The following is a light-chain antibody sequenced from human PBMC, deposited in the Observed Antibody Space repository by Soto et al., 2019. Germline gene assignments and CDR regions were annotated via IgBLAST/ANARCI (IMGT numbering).Light chain of an antibody. Sequence: QSALTQPASVSGSPGQSLTISCTGTSSDVGRYNLVYWYQQHPGKAPKLMIYEGSKRPSGVSNRFSGSKSGNTASLTISGLQAEDEADYYCCSYAGSSTVVFGGGTKLTVL. V-gene: IGLV2-23*01. CDR3: CSYAGSSTVV. J-gene: IGLJ2*01. CDR2: EGS. CDR1: SSDVGRYNL.